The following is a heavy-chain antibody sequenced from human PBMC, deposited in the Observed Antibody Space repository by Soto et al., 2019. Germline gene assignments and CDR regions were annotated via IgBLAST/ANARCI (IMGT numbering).Heavy chain of an antibody. J-gene: IGHJ5*02. CDR1: GFTFSSYG. Sequence: PGGSLRLSCAASGFTFSSYGMHWVRQARGKGLEWVAVIWYDGSNKYYADSVKGRFTISRDNSKNTLYLQMNSLRAEDTAVYYCVGDIAAASNWFDPWGQGPLVTVSS. V-gene: IGHV3-33*01. CDR2: IWYDGSNK. CDR3: VGDIAAASNWFDP. D-gene: IGHD6-13*01.